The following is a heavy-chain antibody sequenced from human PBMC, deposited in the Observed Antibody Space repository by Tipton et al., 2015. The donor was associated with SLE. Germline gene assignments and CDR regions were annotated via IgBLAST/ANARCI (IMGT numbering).Heavy chain of an antibody. CDR2: SGDKANSYTT. CDR3: ARDQDSFDY. V-gene: IGHV3-72*01. Sequence: SLRLSCAASGFTFRDHSMDWVRQAPGKGLEWVGRSGDKANSYTTEYAASVKGRFSISRDDSKNSLFLQMNSLKTEDTAVYYCARDQDSFDYWGQGTLVTVSS. CDR1: GFTFRDHS. J-gene: IGHJ4*02.